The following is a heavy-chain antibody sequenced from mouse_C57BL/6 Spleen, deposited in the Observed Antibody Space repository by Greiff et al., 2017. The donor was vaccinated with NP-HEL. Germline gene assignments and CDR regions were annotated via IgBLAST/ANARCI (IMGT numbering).Heavy chain of an antibody. V-gene: IGHV1-50*01. D-gene: IGHD1-1*01. Sequence: QVQLQQPGAELVKPGASVKLSCKASGYTFTSYWMQWVKQRPGQGLEWIGEIDPSDSYTNYNQKFKGKATLTVDTSSSTAYMQRSSLTSEDSAVYYCARGGYYGSSYGYYFDYWGQGTTLTVSS. CDR2: IDPSDSYT. J-gene: IGHJ2*01. CDR3: ARGGYYGSSYGYYFDY. CDR1: GYTFTSYW.